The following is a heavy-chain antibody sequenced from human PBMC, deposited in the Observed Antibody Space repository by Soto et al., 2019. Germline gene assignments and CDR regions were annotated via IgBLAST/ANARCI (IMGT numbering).Heavy chain of an antibody. CDR3: TTDRKIDWLLGYNWFDP. CDR1: GFTFSNAW. V-gene: IGHV3-15*01. CDR2: IKSKTDGGTT. Sequence: EVQLVESGGGLVKPGGSLRLSCAASGFTFSNAWMSWVRQAPGKGLEWVGRIKSKTDGGTTDYAAPVKGRFTISRDDSKNTLYLQMNSLKTEDTAVYYCTTDRKIDWLLGYNWFDPWGQGTLVTVSS. J-gene: IGHJ5*02. D-gene: IGHD3-9*01.